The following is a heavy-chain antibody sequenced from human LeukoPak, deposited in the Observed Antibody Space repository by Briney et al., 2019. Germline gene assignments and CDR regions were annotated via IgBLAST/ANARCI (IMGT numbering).Heavy chain of an antibody. Sequence: PGRSLRLSCAASGFTFSSYSMNWVRQAPGKGLEWVSYISSSSNTIYYADSVKGRSTISRDNAKNSLYLQMNSLRAEDTAVYYCAREGRYFDWLSLDYWGQGTLVTVSS. V-gene: IGHV3-48*01. J-gene: IGHJ4*02. D-gene: IGHD3-9*01. CDR3: AREGRYFDWLSLDY. CDR2: ISSSSNTI. CDR1: GFTFSSYS.